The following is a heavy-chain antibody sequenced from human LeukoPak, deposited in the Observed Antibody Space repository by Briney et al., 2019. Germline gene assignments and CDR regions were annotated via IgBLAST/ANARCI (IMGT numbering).Heavy chain of an antibody. CDR3: VREGLYCSNGVCFRAASDY. D-gene: IGHD2-8*01. J-gene: IGHJ4*02. V-gene: IGHV3-74*01. CDR2: ISPDGSSI. CDR1: GITFSSYW. Sequence: GGSLRLSCAASGITFSSYWMHWVRQAPGKGLVWVSRISPDGSSIEYADSVKGRFTISRDNAKDTLCLQMNSLRAEDTAVYYCVREGLYCSNGVCFRAASDYWGQGALVTVSS.